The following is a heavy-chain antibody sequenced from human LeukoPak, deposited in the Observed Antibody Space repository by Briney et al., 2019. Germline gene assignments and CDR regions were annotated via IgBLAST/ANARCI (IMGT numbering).Heavy chain of an antibody. CDR3: ARDGAGGDIVLIGAFDI. J-gene: IGHJ3*02. D-gene: IGHD2-8*01. Sequence: PGGSLRLSCAASGFTFSSYWMSWVRQAPGKGLEWVANIKQDGSKKYYVDSVKGRFTISRDNAKNSLYLQMNSLRAEDTAVYYCARDGAGGDIVLIGAFDIWGQGTMVTVSS. V-gene: IGHV3-7*01. CDR1: GFTFSSYW. CDR2: IKQDGSKK.